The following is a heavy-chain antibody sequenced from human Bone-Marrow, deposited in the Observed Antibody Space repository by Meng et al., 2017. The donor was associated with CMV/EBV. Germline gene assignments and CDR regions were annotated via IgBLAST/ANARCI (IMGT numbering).Heavy chain of an antibody. CDR3: ARDRGLRVFSY. V-gene: IGHV1-18*01. CDR1: GYTFTSYG. CDR2: ISAYNGNT. Sequence: ASVKVSCKASGYTFTSYGISWVRQAPGQVLEWMGWISAYNGNTNYAQKLQGRVTMTTDTSTSTAYMELKSLGSDDTAVYYCARDRGLRVFSYWGQGTLVTVSS. J-gene: IGHJ4*02. D-gene: IGHD5-12*01.